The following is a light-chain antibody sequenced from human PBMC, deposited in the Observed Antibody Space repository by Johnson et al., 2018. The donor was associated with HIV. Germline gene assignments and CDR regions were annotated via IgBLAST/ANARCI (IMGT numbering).Light chain of an antibody. J-gene: IGLJ1*01. V-gene: IGLV1-51*01. CDR3: ATWDSSLSGGV. CDR1: SSNIGNNY. Sequence: QPVLTQPPSVSAAPGQKVTISCSGSSSNIGNNYVSWYQQLPGTAPKLLIYDNNKRPSGIPDRFSASKSGTSATLGITGLQTGDEADYYCATWDSSLSGGVFGTGTKVTVL. CDR2: DNN.